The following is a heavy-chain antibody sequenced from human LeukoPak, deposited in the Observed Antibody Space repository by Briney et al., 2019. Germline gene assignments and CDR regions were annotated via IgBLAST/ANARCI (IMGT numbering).Heavy chain of an antibody. CDR1: GGTFSSYA. Sequence: ASVKVSCKASGGTFSSYAISWVRQAPGQGLEWMGGIIPIFGTANYAQKLQGRVTMTTDTSTSTAYMELRSLRSDDTAVYYCARFEWDASSGWYRIDYWGQGTLVTVSS. CDR2: IIPIFGTA. V-gene: IGHV1-69*05. D-gene: IGHD6-19*01. J-gene: IGHJ4*02. CDR3: ARFEWDASSGWYRIDY.